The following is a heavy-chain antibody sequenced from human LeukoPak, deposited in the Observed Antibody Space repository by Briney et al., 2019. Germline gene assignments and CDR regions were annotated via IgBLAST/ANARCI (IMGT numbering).Heavy chain of an antibody. CDR2: ISSSGSTI. V-gene: IGHV3-48*03. Sequence: GGSLRLSCAASGFTFSSYEMNWVRQAPGKGLEWVSYISSSGSTIYYADSVKGRFTISRDNAKNSLYLQMNSLRAEDTAVYYCARLTGTRDYYYYMDVWGKGTTVTVSS. CDR3: ARLTGTRDYYYYMDV. CDR1: GFTFSSYE. D-gene: IGHD1-20*01. J-gene: IGHJ6*03.